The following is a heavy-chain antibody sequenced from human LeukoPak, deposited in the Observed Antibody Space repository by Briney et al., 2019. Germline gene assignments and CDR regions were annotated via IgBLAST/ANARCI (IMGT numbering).Heavy chain of an antibody. J-gene: IGHJ4*02. Sequence: GGSLRLSCEGSGFSFNGYAMSWVRQAPGKGLEWVAVTGGSDDNTHYADSVKGRFSISRDTSENRLFLQMNSLRPDYSALYYCTKDLMTGFSSGWYLAYWGQGTLVTVSS. CDR2: TGGSDDNT. V-gene: IGHV3-23*01. CDR3: TKDLMTGFSSGWYLAY. CDR1: GFSFNGYA. D-gene: IGHD6-19*01.